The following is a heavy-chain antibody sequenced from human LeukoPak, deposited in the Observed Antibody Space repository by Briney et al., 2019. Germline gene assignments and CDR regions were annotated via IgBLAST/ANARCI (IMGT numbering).Heavy chain of an antibody. CDR2: IYYSGST. Sequence: SETLSLTCTVSGGSINSYYWSWIRQSPGKGLEWIGYIYYSGSTDYNPSLKSRVTISVDTSKNQFSLKLSSVTAADTAVYYCARGLSGRGHYSDYWGQGALVTVSS. CDR1: GGSINSYY. J-gene: IGHJ4*02. CDR3: ARGLSGRGHYSDY. D-gene: IGHD3-10*01. V-gene: IGHV4-59*01.